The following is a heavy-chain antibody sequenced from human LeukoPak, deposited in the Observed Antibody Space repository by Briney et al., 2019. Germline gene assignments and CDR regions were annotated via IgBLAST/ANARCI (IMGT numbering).Heavy chain of an antibody. CDR3: ARGFAISPFDY. Sequence: PSETLSLTCTVSGGSISSYYWSWIRQPPGKGLEWIGYLYYTGSTNYNPSLKSRVTISVDTSKNQFSLRLSSVTAADTAVYYCARGFAISPFDYWGQGTLVTVSS. V-gene: IGHV4-59*01. CDR2: LYYTGST. CDR1: GGSISSYY. J-gene: IGHJ4*02. D-gene: IGHD2-21*01.